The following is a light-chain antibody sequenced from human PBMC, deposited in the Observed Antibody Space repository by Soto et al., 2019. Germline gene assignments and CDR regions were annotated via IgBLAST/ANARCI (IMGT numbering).Light chain of an antibody. CDR3: TSYTSGSPYV. Sequence: QSALTQPASVSGSPGQSITISCTGTSSDVGSYNYVSWYQQHPGKAPKLMIYDVSNRPSGVSSRFSGSKSGNTASLTISGLQAEDEADYYFTSYTSGSPYVFGPGTKLTVL. CDR2: DVS. V-gene: IGLV2-14*01. J-gene: IGLJ1*01. CDR1: SSDVGSYNY.